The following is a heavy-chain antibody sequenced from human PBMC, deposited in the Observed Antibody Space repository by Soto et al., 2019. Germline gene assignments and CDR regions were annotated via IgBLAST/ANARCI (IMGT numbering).Heavy chain of an antibody. J-gene: IGHJ4*02. CDR2: IIPIFGTA. CDR3: ARHPTYSSSSALDY. CDR1: GGTFSSYA. D-gene: IGHD6-6*01. Sequence: GASVKVSCKASGGTFSSYAISWVRQAPGQGLEWMGGIIPIFGTANYAQKFQGRVTITADESTSTAYMELSSLRSEDTAVYYCARHPTYSSSSALDYWGQGTLVTVSS. V-gene: IGHV1-69*13.